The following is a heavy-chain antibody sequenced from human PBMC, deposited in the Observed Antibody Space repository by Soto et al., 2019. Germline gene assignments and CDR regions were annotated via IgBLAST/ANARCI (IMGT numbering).Heavy chain of an antibody. Sequence: SETLSLTCAVYGGSFSGYYWSWIRQPPGEGLEWIGEINHSGSTNYNPSLKSRVTISVDTSKNQFSLKLSSVTAADTAVYYCARARGGTGTTADIWGQGTMVTVSS. D-gene: IGHD1-7*01. J-gene: IGHJ3*02. CDR1: GGSFSGYY. CDR2: INHSGST. CDR3: ARARGGTGTTADI. V-gene: IGHV4-34*01.